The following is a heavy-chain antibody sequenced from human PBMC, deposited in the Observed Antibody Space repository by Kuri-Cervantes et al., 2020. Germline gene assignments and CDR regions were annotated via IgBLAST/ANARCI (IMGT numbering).Heavy chain of an antibody. J-gene: IGHJ4*02. Sequence: LSLTCAASGFTFSSYAMHWVRQAPGKGLEWVAVISYDGSNKYYADSVKGRFTISRDNSKNTLYLQMNSLRAEDTAVYYCARMSTVSFDYWGQGTLVTVSS. D-gene: IGHD4-17*01. V-gene: IGHV3-30-3*01. CDR3: ARMSTVSFDY. CDR1: GFTFSSYA. CDR2: ISYDGSNK.